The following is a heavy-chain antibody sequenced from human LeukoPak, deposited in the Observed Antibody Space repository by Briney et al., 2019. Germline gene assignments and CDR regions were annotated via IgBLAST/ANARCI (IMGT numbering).Heavy chain of an antibody. CDR3: AKLAKFFYGSKTYYFFEH. CDR1: GFTFSSYS. J-gene: IGHJ6*04. V-gene: IGHV3-21*01. CDR2: ISSSSSYI. D-gene: IGHD3-10*01. Sequence: GGSLRLSCAASGFTFSSYSMNWVRQAPGKGLEWVSSISSSSSYIYYADSVKGRFTISRDNANNSLFLQMNSLRAEDTAVYYCAKLAKFFYGSKTYYFFEHGGKGTPSPAPS.